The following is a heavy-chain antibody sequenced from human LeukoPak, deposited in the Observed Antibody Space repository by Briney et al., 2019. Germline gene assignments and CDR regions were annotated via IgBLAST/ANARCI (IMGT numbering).Heavy chain of an antibody. CDR1: GGSISSSSYY. CDR3: ARDMGIYDYVWGSYRPTKNWFDP. Sequence: SETLSLTCTVSGGSISSSSYYWGWIRQPPGKGMEWIGSIYYSGSTYYNPSLKSRVTISVDTSKNQFSLKLSSVTAADTAVYYCARDMGIYDYVWGSYRPTKNWFDPWGQGTLVTVSS. J-gene: IGHJ5*02. D-gene: IGHD3-16*02. V-gene: IGHV4-39*07. CDR2: IYYSGST.